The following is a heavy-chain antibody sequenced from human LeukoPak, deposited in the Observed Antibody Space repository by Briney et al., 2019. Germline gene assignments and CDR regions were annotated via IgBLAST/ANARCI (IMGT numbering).Heavy chain of an antibody. J-gene: IGHJ5*02. Sequence: GESLKISCKGSGYSFTSYWIGWVRQMPGKGLEWMGIIYPGDSDTRYSPSFQGQVTISVDKSISSAYLQWSSLKASDTAMYYCAXXXXXXRYNWFDPWGQGTLVTVSS. CDR3: AXXXXXXRYNWFDP. V-gene: IGHV5-51*01. CDR2: IYPGDSDT. CDR1: GYSFTSYW.